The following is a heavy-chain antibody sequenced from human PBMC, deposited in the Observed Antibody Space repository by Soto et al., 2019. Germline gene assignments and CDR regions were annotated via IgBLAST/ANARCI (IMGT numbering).Heavy chain of an antibody. CDR2: INPNSVGT. Sequence: GASVKVSCKASGYTFTGYYMHWVRQAPGQGLEWMGWINPNSVGTNYAKKFHGRVTMTRDTSISTAYMELSRLRSDDTAVYYCARGKALRPYYYGMDVWGQGTTVTVS. J-gene: IGHJ6*02. V-gene: IGHV1-2*02. D-gene: IGHD4-17*01. CDR1: GYTFTGYY. CDR3: ARGKALRPYYYGMDV.